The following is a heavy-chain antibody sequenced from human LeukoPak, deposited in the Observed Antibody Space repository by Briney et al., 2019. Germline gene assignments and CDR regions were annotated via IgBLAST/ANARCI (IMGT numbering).Heavy chain of an antibody. CDR3: ARSRHYSALLFDC. CDR2: INHSGST. CDR1: GGSFSGYY. Sequence: SETMSLTCAVYGGSFSGYYWSWIRQPPGKGLGWIGEINHSGSTNYNPSLKSRVTISVGTSKNKSSLKLSSVTAADTAVYYCARSRHYSALLFDCWGQGTLVTVSS. D-gene: IGHD3-10*01. V-gene: IGHV4-34*01. J-gene: IGHJ4*02.